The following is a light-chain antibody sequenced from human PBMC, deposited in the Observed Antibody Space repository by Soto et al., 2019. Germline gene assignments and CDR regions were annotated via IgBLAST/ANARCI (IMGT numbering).Light chain of an antibody. Sequence: QSALTQPASVSGSPGQSITISCTGTSSDVGGYNYVSWYQQHPGKAPKLMIYDVSNRPSGVSNRFSGSKSGNTAYLTISGPQAEDEADYYCSSYTRSSWVFGGGTKLTVL. J-gene: IGLJ2*01. CDR1: SSDVGGYNY. CDR3: SSYTRSSWV. CDR2: DVS. V-gene: IGLV2-14*01.